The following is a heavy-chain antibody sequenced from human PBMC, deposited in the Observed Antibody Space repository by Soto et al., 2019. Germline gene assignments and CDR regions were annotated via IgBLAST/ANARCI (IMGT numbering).Heavy chain of an antibody. CDR3: ARADYSGSYFFDF. V-gene: IGHV1-2*04. CDR2: INPDNGGT. CDR1: GYTFTDYY. D-gene: IGHD1-26*01. J-gene: IGHJ4*02. Sequence: ASVKVSCKASGYTFTDYYMYWVRQAPGQGLEWMGWINPDNGGTNYAQQFQGWVTMTRDTSTSTAYMEMSGLKSDDTAVYYCARADYSGSYFFDFWGQGTLVTVSS.